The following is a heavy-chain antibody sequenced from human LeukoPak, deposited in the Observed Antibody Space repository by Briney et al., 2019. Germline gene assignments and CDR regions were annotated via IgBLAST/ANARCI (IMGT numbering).Heavy chain of an antibody. CDR3: ARRTTVTTRGSPYFDY. J-gene: IGHJ4*02. D-gene: IGHD4-4*01. CDR2: IYHSGST. CDR1: GGSISSGGYS. Sequence: PSETLSLTCAVSGGSISSGGYSWSWIRQPPGKGLEWIGYIYHSGSTYYNPSLKSRVTISVDRSKNQFSLKLSSVTAADTAVYYCARRTTVTTRGSPYFDYWGQGTPVTVSS. V-gene: IGHV4-30-2*01.